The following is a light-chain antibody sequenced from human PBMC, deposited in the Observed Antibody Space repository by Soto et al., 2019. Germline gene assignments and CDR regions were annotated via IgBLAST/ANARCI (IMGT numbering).Light chain of an antibody. Sequence: EIVMTQSPATLYVSPGDRATVSCRASQSIGSNLAWYQHKPGQAPRLLIYGASTRATGIPDRFSGSGSGAEFTLTISDLQSEDFVVYYCQQYNNWPPYTFGQGTKLEIK. CDR1: QSIGSN. CDR3: QQYNNWPPYT. V-gene: IGKV3-15*01. CDR2: GAS. J-gene: IGKJ2*01.